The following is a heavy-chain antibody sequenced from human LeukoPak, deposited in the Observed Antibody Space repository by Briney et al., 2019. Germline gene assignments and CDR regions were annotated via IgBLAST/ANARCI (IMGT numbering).Heavy chain of an antibody. CDR1: GYTFTSYA. D-gene: IGHD5-24*01. CDR2: ISAYNHNR. Sequence: ASVKVSCKASGYTFTSYAIRWVRQAPGQGLEWMGWISAYNHNRNYAQKIQGRVTMTTDTSTNTAYMELRSLRSDDTAVYYCARMDYYYYMDVWGKGTTVTVSS. J-gene: IGHJ6*03. V-gene: IGHV1-18*01. CDR3: ARMDYYYYMDV.